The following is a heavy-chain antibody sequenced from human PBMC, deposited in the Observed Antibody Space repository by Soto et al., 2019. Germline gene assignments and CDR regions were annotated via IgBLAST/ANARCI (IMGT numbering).Heavy chain of an antibody. CDR3: ASYANYNHF. V-gene: IGHV4-59*01. D-gene: IGHD4-4*01. CDR2: VYYSGNT. Sequence: PSETLSLTCNVSGGSMSSYYWSWIRQPPGKGLEWIGYVYYSGNTNYNPSLKSRVTISVDTSKNQFSLKLSSVTAADTAVYYCASYANYNHFWGQGTLVTVSS. CDR1: GGSMSSYY. J-gene: IGHJ4*02.